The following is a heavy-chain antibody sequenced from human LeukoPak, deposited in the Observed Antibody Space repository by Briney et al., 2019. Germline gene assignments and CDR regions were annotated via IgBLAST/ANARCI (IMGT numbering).Heavy chain of an antibody. V-gene: IGHV3-74*03. CDR3: ARDLDWILFDY. D-gene: IGHD3-9*01. Sequence: GGSLRLSCAASGFTLSTYWMHWVRQAPGKGLVWVARIRPEGTTTAYADSVKGHFTISRDNAKNTLFLQMNSLSAEDTAVYYCARDLDWILFDYWGQGTLVTVSS. CDR2: IRPEGTTT. J-gene: IGHJ4*02. CDR1: GFTLSTYW.